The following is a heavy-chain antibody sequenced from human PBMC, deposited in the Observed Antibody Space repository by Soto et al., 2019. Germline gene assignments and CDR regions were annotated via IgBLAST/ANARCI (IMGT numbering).Heavy chain of an antibody. D-gene: IGHD3-10*01. CDR3: ARDTGFGELYYYYGMDV. J-gene: IGHJ6*02. Sequence: GGSLRLSCSASGFTFSSYCMNLVRQAPGKGLEWVSSISSSSSYIYYADSVKGRFTISRDNAENSLYLQMNSLRAEDTAVYYCARDTGFGELYYYYGMDVCGPGTTVTVSS. V-gene: IGHV3-21*01. CDR2: ISSSSSYI. CDR1: GFTFSSYC.